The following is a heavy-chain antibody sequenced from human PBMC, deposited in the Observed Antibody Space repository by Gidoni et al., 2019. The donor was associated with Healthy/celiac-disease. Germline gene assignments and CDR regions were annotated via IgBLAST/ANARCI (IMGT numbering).Heavy chain of an antibody. Sequence: QVQLPPWCAGLLNPSDTLSLACAVYGSSFSGYYWNWIRQPPGKGLEWIGEINHSGSTNYNPSLKSRVTISVDTSKNQFSLKLSSVTAADTAVYYCARGVYPSSIVGAPFDYWGQGTLVTVSS. V-gene: IGHV4-34*01. D-gene: IGHD1-26*01. CDR3: ARGVYPSSIVGAPFDY. J-gene: IGHJ4*02. CDR2: INHSGST. CDR1: GSSFSGYY.